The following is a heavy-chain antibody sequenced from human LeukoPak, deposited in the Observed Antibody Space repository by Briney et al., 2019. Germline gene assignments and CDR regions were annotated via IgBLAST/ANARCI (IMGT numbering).Heavy chain of an antibody. Sequence: PSETLSLTCTVSGGSISSSSYYWGWIRQPPGKGLEWIGSIYYSGSTNYNPSLKSRVTMSVDTSKNQFSLKLSSVTAADTAVYYCARDRENCSGGSCFGVGYYYMDVWGKGTTVTISS. V-gene: IGHV4-39*07. D-gene: IGHD2-15*01. CDR3: ARDRENCSGGSCFGVGYYYMDV. CDR1: GGSISSSSYY. CDR2: IYYSGST. J-gene: IGHJ6*03.